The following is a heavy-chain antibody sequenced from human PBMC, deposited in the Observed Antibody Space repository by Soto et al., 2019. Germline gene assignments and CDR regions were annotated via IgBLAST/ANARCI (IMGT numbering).Heavy chain of an antibody. CDR2: ISSDGSNK. D-gene: IGHD3-22*01. CDR1: GFTFSNYA. Sequence: QVQLVESGGGVVQPGRSLRLSCAASGFTFSNYAMHWVRQAPGKGLEWVTIISSDGSNKYYADSVKGRFTISRDNSENTLALQMNSLRAEDTAVYYCARSYYHDSSGYYGPGYWGQGTLVTVSS. J-gene: IGHJ4*02. V-gene: IGHV3-30-3*01. CDR3: ARSYYHDSSGYYGPGY.